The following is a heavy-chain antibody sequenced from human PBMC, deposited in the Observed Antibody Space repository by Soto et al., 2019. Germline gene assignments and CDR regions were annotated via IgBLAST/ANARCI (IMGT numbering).Heavy chain of an antibody. J-gene: IGHJ6*02. CDR2: ISSSSSYI. Sequence: EVQLVESGGGLVKPGGSLRLSCAASGFTFSSYSMNWVRQAPGKGLEWVSSISSSSSYIYYADSVKGRFTISRDNAKNSLYLQMNSLRAEDTAVYYCARDKTFNGDGGMDVWGQGTTVTVSS. CDR3: ARDKTFNGDGGMDV. D-gene: IGHD4-17*01. CDR1: GFTFSSYS. V-gene: IGHV3-21*01.